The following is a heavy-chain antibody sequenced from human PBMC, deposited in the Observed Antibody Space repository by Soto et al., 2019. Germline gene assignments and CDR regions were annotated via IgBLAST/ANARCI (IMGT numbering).Heavy chain of an antibody. Sequence: GASVKVSCKASGYKFNIYGINRVRHAPGQGLELMGWISAYDGKTTYAEKFQGRVTMTTDASTSTAYMELRSLRSEDTAVYYCARDPHEYWTSYWFDPWGQGTLVT. V-gene: IGHV1-18*01. D-gene: IGHD3-3*01. CDR1: GYKFNIYG. J-gene: IGHJ5*02. CDR3: ARDPHEYWTSYWFDP. CDR2: ISAYDGKT.